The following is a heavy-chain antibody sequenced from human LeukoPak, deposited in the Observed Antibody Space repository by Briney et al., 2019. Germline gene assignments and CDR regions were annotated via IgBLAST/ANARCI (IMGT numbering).Heavy chain of an antibody. CDR3: ARDRGYGYFDY. Sequence: GGSLRLSCAASGFTFNSFGMSWVRQAPGKGLEWVSYISSSGSTIYYADSVKGRFTISRDNAKNSLYLQMNSLRAEDTAVYYCARDRGYGYFDYWGQGTLVTVSS. CDR2: ISSSGSTI. J-gene: IGHJ4*02. D-gene: IGHD5-18*01. CDR1: GFTFNSFG. V-gene: IGHV3-48*04.